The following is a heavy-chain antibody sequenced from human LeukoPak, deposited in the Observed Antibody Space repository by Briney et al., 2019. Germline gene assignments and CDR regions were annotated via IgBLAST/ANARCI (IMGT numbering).Heavy chain of an antibody. Sequence: GGSLRLSCAASGFTFSSYGMHWVRQAPGKGLEWVAFIRYDGSNKYYADSVKGRFTISRDNSKNTLYLRMNSLRAEDTAVYYCAKSFGIAAAGIDYWGQGTLVTVSS. CDR3: AKSFGIAAAGIDY. V-gene: IGHV3-30*02. D-gene: IGHD6-13*01. CDR1: GFTFSSYG. CDR2: IRYDGSNK. J-gene: IGHJ4*02.